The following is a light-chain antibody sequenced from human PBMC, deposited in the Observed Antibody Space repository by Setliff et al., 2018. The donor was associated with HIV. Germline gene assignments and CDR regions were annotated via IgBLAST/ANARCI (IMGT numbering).Light chain of an antibody. V-gene: IGLV1-47*01. CDR3: ASWDDTLNSFV. CDR2: RDD. J-gene: IGLJ1*01. Sequence: QSVLTQAPSASGTPGQRVAISCSGASFNIGSNFVSWYQQPPGMAPKLLIHRDDQRPSGVPDRFSGSKSGSSASLFISGLRSEDDADYFCASWDDTLNSFVFGSGTKVTVL. CDR1: SFNIGSNF.